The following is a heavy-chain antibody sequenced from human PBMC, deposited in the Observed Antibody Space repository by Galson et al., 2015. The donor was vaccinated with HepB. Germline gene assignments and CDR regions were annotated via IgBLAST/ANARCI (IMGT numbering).Heavy chain of an antibody. CDR1: GYTFTSYG. Sequence: SVKVSCKASGYTFTSYGISWVRQAPGQGLEWMGWISAYNGDTNYAQKLRGRVTMTTDTSTSTAYMELRSLRSDDTAMYYCARDFSIVVAGTLTQGALWGQGTLVTVSS. CDR3: ARDFSIVVAGTLTQGAL. CDR2: ISAYNGDT. J-gene: IGHJ4*02. D-gene: IGHD6-19*01. V-gene: IGHV1-18*01.